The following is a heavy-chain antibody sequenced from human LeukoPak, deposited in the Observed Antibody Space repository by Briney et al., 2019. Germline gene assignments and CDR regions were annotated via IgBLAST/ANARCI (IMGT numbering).Heavy chain of an antibody. J-gene: IGHJ4*02. V-gene: IGHV1-8*01. CDR2: MNPNSGNT. D-gene: IGHD3-3*01. CDR1: VYTFTSYD. Sequence: ASVKVSCKASVYTFTSYDINWLRQATGQGLEWMGWMNPNSGNTGYAQKFQGRVTMTRNTSISTAYMELSSLRSEDTAVYYCARDIRFLEWLSSTWGQGTLVTVSS. CDR3: ARDIRFLEWLSST.